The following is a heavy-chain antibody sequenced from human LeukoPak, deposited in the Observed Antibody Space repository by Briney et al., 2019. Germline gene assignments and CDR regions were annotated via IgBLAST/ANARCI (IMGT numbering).Heavy chain of an antibody. CDR3: ARGRRENWFDP. CDR1: GYTFTGYY. J-gene: IGHJ5*02. Sequence: ASVKASCKASGYTFTGYYMHWVRQATGQGLEWMGWMNPNSGNTGYAQKFQGRVTMTRNTSISTAYMELSSLRSEDTAVYYCARGRRENWFDPWGQGTLVTVSS. V-gene: IGHV1-8*02. CDR2: MNPNSGNT.